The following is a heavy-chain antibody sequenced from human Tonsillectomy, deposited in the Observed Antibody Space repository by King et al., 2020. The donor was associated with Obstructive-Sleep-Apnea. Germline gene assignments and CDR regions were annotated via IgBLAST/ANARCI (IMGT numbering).Heavy chain of an antibody. J-gene: IGHJ3*01. CDR2: MSVHGDTN. Sequence: QLVQSGGGVVQPGGSLRLSCEASGFDLTTFSLHWVRQAPDKGLEWVAGMSVHGDTNHVADSVKGRFTISWDTSISTLYLQMKSLTVEDTAVYYCAGDPSRMGYDAFDVWGQGTLVTVSS. CDR3: AGDPSRMGYDAFDV. CDR1: GFDLTTFS. D-gene: IGHD2-8*01. V-gene: IGHV3-30-3*01.